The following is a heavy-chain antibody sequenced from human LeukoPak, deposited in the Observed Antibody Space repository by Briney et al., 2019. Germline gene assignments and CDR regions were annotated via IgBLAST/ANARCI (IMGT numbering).Heavy chain of an antibody. J-gene: IGHJ3*02. CDR2: ISSSGRTI. CDR3: AKDLRTVEIPTGAFDI. Sequence: PGGSLRLSCAASGFTLSSFEMNWVRQAPGKGLEWVSYISSSGRTIYYADSVKGRFTISRDNAKNSLYLQMNSLRAEDTAVYYCAKDLRTVEIPTGAFDIWGQGTMVTVSS. D-gene: IGHD5-24*01. V-gene: IGHV3-48*03. CDR1: GFTLSSFE.